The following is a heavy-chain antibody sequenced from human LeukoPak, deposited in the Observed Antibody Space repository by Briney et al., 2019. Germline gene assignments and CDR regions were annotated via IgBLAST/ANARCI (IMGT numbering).Heavy chain of an antibody. V-gene: IGHV3-30-3*01. CDR1: GFTFSSYA. D-gene: IGHD2-21*02. Sequence: PGGSLRLSCAASGFTFSSYAMHWVRQAPGKGLEWVAVISYDGSNKYYADSVNGRFTIFRDNSKNTLYLQMNSLRAEDTAVYYCAKADCGGDCYVLDYWGQGTLVTVSS. CDR2: ISYDGSNK. J-gene: IGHJ4*02. CDR3: AKADCGGDCYVLDY.